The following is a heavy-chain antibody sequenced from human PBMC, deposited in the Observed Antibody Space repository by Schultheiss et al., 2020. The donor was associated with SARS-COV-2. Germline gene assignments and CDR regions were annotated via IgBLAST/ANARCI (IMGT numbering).Heavy chain of an antibody. J-gene: IGHJ4*02. CDR3: ARDERLRLGELSLAVDY. V-gene: IGHV3-48*01. Sequence: GGSLRLSCAASGFTFSSYVMHWVRQAPGKGLEWVSYIGHTGSVIYYADSVKGRFTISRDNVKNSLYLQMNSLRAEDTAVYYCARDERLRLGELSLAVDYWGQGTLVTVSS. CDR1: GFTFSSYV. D-gene: IGHD3-16*02. CDR2: IGHTGSVI.